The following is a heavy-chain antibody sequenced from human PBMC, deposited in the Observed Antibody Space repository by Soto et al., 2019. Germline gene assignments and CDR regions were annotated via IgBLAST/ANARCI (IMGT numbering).Heavy chain of an antibody. CDR1: GGSISSSSYY. D-gene: IGHD1-26*01. J-gene: IGHJ6*02. Sequence: SETLSLTCTVSGGSISSSSYYWGWIRQPPGKGLEWIGSIYYSGSTYYNPSLKSRVTISVDTSKNQFSLKLSSVTAADTAVYYCARQISGSYYAGSGMDVWGQGTTVTVPS. CDR3: ARQISGSYYAGSGMDV. CDR2: IYYSGST. V-gene: IGHV4-39*01.